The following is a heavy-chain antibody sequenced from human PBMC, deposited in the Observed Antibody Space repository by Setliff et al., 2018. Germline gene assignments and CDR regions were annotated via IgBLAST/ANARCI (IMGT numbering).Heavy chain of an antibody. V-gene: IGHV1-69*05. J-gene: IGHJ6*03. CDR1: GGTFRSYG. CDR3: AREGVDTRSSTDYRYYMDV. D-gene: IGHD5-18*01. Sequence: SVKVSCKASGGTFRSYGISWVRQAPGQGLEWMGGTIPSFGSTNYAQKFQDRVTIITDESTNTAYMELSSLRTEDTAVYYCAREGVDTRSSTDYRYYMDVWGKGTTVTVSS. CDR2: TIPSFGST.